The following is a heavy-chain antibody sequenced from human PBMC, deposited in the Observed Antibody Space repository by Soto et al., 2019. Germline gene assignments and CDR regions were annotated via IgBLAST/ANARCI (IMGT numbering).Heavy chain of an antibody. J-gene: IGHJ6*02. CDR2: ISAYNGNT. V-gene: IGHV1-18*01. CDR1: GYTFTSYR. Sequence: ASVKVSCKASGYTFTSYRISWARQAPGQGLEWMGWISAYNGNTNYAQKLQGRVTMTTDTSTSTAYMGLRSLRSDDTAVYYCARDHYGMDVWGQGTTVTVSS. CDR3: ARDHYGMDV.